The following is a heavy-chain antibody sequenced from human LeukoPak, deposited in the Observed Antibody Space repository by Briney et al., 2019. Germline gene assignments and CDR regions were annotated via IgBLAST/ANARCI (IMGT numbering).Heavy chain of an antibody. CDR3: ARDGNYDYWSAQSAGDGMDV. J-gene: IGHJ6*02. CDR1: GFTFSSYS. CDR2: IGSSGTTI. D-gene: IGHD3-3*01. Sequence: PGGSLRLSCAASGFTFSSYSMNWVRQAPGKGLEWVSYIGSSGTTIYYADSVKGRFTISRDNAKNSLYLQMNILRAEDTAVYHCARDGNYDYWSAQSAGDGMDVWGQGTTVTVSS. V-gene: IGHV3-48*01.